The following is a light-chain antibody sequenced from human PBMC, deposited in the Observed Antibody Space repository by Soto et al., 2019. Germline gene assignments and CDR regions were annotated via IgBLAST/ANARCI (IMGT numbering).Light chain of an antibody. CDR2: GAS. J-gene: IGKJ5*01. CDR3: QHYGSSLSIT. Sequence: EIVLTQSPGTLSLSPGERATLSCRASQTISSNYLAWYQQKPGQAPRLLIYGASSRATGIPDRFSGSGSGTDFTLTISRREPEDVTVYYCQHYGSSLSITFGQGTRLDIK. CDR1: QTISSNY. V-gene: IGKV3-20*01.